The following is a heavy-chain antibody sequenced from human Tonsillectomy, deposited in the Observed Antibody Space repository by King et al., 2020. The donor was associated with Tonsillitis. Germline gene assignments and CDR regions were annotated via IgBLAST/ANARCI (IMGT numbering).Heavy chain of an antibody. CDR2: MYYSGTF. V-gene: IGHV4-39*01. CDR1: GGSISSGDHY. J-gene: IGHJ4*02. Sequence: LQLQESGPGVVKPSETLSLTCTFSGGSISSGDHYWACIRQPPGKGLEWIAYMYYSGTFFYNPSLKSRITIIGDTSENRFSLQFSSVTAADTAVYFCARYVSGSFDYWGQGALVTVSS. D-gene: IGHD1-26*01. CDR3: ARYVSGSFDY.